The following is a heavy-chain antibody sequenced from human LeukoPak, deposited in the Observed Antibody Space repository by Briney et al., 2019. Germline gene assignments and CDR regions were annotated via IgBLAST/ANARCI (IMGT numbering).Heavy chain of an antibody. J-gene: IGHJ3*02. V-gene: IGHV3-23*01. CDR3: AKVMYYYDSSGAIDAFDI. D-gene: IGHD3-22*01. CDR1: GFTFSSYA. Sequence: GGSLRLSCAASGFTFSSYAMSWVRQAPGKGLEWVSAISGSGGSTYYADSVKGRFTISRDNSKNTLYLQMNSLRAEDTAVYYCAKVMYYYDSSGAIDAFDIRGQGTMVTVSS. CDR2: ISGSGGST.